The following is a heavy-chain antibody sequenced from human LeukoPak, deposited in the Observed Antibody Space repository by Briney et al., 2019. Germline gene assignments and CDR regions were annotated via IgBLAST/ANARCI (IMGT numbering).Heavy chain of an antibody. D-gene: IGHD6-13*01. CDR2: INHSGST. J-gene: IGHJ4*02. Sequence: PSETLSLTCAVYGGSFSGYYWSWIRQPPGKGLEWIGEINHSGSTNHNPSLKSRVTISVDTSKNQFSLRLSSVTAADTAVYYCARGGRIAGAGNGYLFYYWGQGTLVTVSS. V-gene: IGHV4-34*01. CDR1: GGSFSGYY. CDR3: ARGGRIAGAGNGYLFYY.